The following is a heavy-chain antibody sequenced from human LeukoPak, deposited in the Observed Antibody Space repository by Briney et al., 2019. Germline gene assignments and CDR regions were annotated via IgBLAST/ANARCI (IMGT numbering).Heavy chain of an antibody. D-gene: IGHD5-18*01. J-gene: IGHJ4*02. CDR2: ISGSGGST. Sequence: GGSLRLSCAASGFTFSSYAMSWVRQPPGKGLEWVSAISGSGGSTYYADSVKGRFTISRDNSKNTLYLQMNSLRAEDTAVYYCAKSGYSYGRGNYWGQGTLVTVSS. CDR3: AKSGYSYGRGNY. CDR1: GFTFSSYA. V-gene: IGHV3-23*01.